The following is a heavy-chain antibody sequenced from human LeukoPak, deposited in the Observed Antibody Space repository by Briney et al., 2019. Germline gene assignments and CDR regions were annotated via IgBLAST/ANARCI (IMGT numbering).Heavy chain of an antibody. CDR2: ISSSSSYI. D-gene: IGHD6-19*01. J-gene: IGHJ6*02. CDR1: GFTFSSYS. Sequence: GGSLRLSCAASGFTFSSYSMNWVRQAPGKGLEWVSSISSSSSYIYYADSVKGRFTISRDNAKNSLYLQMNSLRAEDTAVYYCARDLAVAGKLGYGMDVWGQGTTVTVSS. V-gene: IGHV3-21*01. CDR3: ARDLAVAGKLGYGMDV.